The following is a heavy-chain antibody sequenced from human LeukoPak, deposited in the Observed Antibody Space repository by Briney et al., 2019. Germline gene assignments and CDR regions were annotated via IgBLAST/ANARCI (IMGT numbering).Heavy chain of an antibody. Sequence: PGRSLRLSCAASGFNFADYAMHWVRQAPGKGLEWVSGVNWNSAYIDYADSVKGRFTISRDNAKNSLYLQMNSLRAEDTAVYYCARDPDSSSSEFDYWGQGTLVTVSS. D-gene: IGHD6-6*01. CDR3: ARDPDSSSSEFDY. V-gene: IGHV3-9*01. CDR1: GFNFADYA. CDR2: VNWNSAYI. J-gene: IGHJ4*02.